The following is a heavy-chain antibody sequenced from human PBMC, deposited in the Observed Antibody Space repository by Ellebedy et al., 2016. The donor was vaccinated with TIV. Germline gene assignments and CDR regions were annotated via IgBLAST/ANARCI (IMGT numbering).Heavy chain of an antibody. Sequence: AASVKVSCKASGYTFTQYAIHWLRQARGQGLEWLGWINVADGKTKYLQEVQDRVTLTRDTSANTAYMHLSGLTSEDSGIYYCARDALGYCSGGSCTNSWFDPWGQGTLVTVSS. J-gene: IGHJ5*02. CDR3: ARDALGYCSGGSCTNSWFDP. CDR1: GYTFTQYA. CDR2: INVADGKT. V-gene: IGHV1-3*01. D-gene: IGHD2-15*01.